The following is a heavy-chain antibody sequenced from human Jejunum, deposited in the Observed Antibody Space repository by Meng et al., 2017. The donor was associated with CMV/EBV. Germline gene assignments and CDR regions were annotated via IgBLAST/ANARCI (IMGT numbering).Heavy chain of an antibody. J-gene: IGHJ6*02. CDR3: ARVVVVPADYYTMDV. CDR2: ISPYNGNT. D-gene: IGHD2-2*01. Sequence: YSFPTHDITWVRQAPGQGLEGMGLISPYNGNTKYAQRVQDRVTMTTDTSTRTAYMELRSLTSGDTAVYYCARVVVVPADYYTMDVWGQGTTVTVSS. CDR1: YSFPTHD. V-gene: IGHV1-18*04.